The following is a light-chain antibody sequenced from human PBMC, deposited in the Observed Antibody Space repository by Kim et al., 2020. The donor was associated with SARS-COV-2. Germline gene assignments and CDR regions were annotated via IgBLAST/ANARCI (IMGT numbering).Light chain of an antibody. J-gene: IGKJ4*01. Sequence: SPVERATLSCRASQTVSTSYLAWYQQKPGQAPRLLINDASRRATGIPDRFSGSGSGTDFTLTISRLEPEDFAVYYCQQYASSPTTFGGGTKVDIK. CDR3: QQYASSPTT. CDR1: QTVSTSY. CDR2: DAS. V-gene: IGKV3-20*01.